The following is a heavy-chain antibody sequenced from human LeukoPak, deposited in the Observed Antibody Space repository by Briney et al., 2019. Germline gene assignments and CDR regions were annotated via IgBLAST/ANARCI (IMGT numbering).Heavy chain of an antibody. CDR2: IDTDGTVT. Sequence: GGSLRLSCAASGFTFSKYWMVWVRQAPGKGLESVSRIDTDGTVTTYADSVKGRFTVSRDNADNTMFLQMNSVRDEVTAVYYCATKQWLAPPPDSWGQGTPVTVSS. CDR1: GFTFSKYW. D-gene: IGHD6-19*01. V-gene: IGHV3-74*01. J-gene: IGHJ4*02. CDR3: ATKQWLAPPPDS.